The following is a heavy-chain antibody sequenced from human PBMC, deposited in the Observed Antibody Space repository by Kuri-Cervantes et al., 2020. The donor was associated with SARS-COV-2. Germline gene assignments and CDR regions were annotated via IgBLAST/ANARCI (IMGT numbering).Heavy chain of an antibody. Sequence: GSLRLSCTVSGGSISSFTYYWDWIRRPPGKGLEWVGSISSNGNTYYNPSLKSRLTTSVDTSKNQFSLKLSSVTAADTAVYYCARALTGEVDDYWGQGTLVTVSS. J-gene: IGHJ4*02. CDR2: ISSNGNT. CDR3: ARALTGEVDDY. CDR1: GGSISSFTYY. D-gene: IGHD3-10*01. V-gene: IGHV4-39*01.